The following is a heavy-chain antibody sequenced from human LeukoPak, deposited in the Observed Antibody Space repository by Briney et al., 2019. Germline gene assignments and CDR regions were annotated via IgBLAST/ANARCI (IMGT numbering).Heavy chain of an antibody. CDR1: GYTLTAYY. Sequence: ASVKVSCKASGYTLTAYYLHWVRQAPGQGLEWVGRININSGGTTYAQKSQGRVTMTRDTSIGTAYMELSSLRSDDTAVYYCARPHYESSGLYVDAFDIWGQGTMVTVSS. D-gene: IGHD3-22*01. CDR2: ININSGGT. J-gene: IGHJ3*02. CDR3: ARPHYESSGLYVDAFDI. V-gene: IGHV1-2*06.